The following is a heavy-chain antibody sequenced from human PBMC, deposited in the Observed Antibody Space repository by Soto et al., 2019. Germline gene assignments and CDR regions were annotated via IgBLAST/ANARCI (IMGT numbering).Heavy chain of an antibody. V-gene: IGHV3-23*01. CDR1: GFTFSSYA. Sequence: GGSLRLSCAASGFTFSSYAMSWVRQAPGKGLEWVSAISGSGGSTYYADSVKGRFTISRDNSKNTLYLQMNSLRAEDTAVYYCAKDFTYSSSSGDDYWGQGTLVTVSS. D-gene: IGHD6-6*01. J-gene: IGHJ4*02. CDR2: ISGSGGST. CDR3: AKDFTYSSSSGDDY.